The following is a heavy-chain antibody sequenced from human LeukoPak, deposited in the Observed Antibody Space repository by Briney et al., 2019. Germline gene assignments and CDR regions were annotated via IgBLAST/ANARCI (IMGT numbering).Heavy chain of an antibody. Sequence: GGSLRLSCAASGFTFSSYAMHWVRQAPGKGLEYVSAISSNGGSTYYANSVKGRFTISRDNSKNTLYLQMNSLRAEDTAVYYCARDVSGYYYYYGMDVWGQGTTVTVSS. CDR3: ARDVSGYYYYYGMDV. CDR2: ISSNGGST. J-gene: IGHJ6*02. CDR1: GFTFSSYA. D-gene: IGHD1-26*01. V-gene: IGHV3-64*01.